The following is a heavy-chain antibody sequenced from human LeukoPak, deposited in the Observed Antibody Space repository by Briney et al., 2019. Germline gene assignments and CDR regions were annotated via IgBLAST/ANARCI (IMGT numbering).Heavy chain of an antibody. CDR1: GGSISSSSYY. J-gene: IGHJ4*02. CDR2: IYYSGST. V-gene: IGHV4-39*01. CDR3: ASENYCGGGRNTNFDY. D-gene: IGHD2-15*01. Sequence: SETLSLTCTVSGGSISSSSYYWGWIRQPPGKGLEWIGSIYYSGSTYYNPSLKSRVTISVDTSKNQFSLKLSSVTAADTAVYYCASENYCGGGRNTNFDYWGQGTLVTVSS.